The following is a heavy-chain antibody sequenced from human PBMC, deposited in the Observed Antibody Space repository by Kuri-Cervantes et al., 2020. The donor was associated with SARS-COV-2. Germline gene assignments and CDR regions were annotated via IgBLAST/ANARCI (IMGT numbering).Heavy chain of an antibody. V-gene: IGHV3-72*01. CDR1: GFTFSDHY. CDR3: TRDDFWSGYFDY. Sequence: GESLKISCAASGFTFSDHYMDWVRQAPGKGLEWVGRTRNKANSYTTEYAASVKGRFTISRDDSKNSLYLQINSLKTEDTAVYYCTRDDFWSGYFDYWGQGTLVTVSS. CDR2: TRNKANSYTT. J-gene: IGHJ4*02. D-gene: IGHD3-3*01.